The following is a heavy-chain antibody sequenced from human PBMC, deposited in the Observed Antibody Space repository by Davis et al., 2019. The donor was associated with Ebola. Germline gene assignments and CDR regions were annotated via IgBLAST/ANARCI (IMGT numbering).Heavy chain of an antibody. J-gene: IGHJ3*02. CDR1: GGSFSGYY. D-gene: IGHD1-7*01. CDR2: INHTGSS. CDR3: ARDSQGTHDAFDI. Sequence: MPSETLSLTCAVYGGSFSGYYWSWIRQPPGKGLEWIGEINHTGSSNYNARLKSRVIISVDTSKNQFSLKLSSVTAADTAVYYCARDSQGTHDAFDIWGQGTMVTVSS. V-gene: IGHV4-34*01.